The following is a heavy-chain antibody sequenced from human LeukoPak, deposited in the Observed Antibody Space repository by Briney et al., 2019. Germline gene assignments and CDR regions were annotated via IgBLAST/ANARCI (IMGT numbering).Heavy chain of an antibody. V-gene: IGHV3-30*02. CDR1: GFTFSSYG. Sequence: GGSLRLSCAASGFTFSSYGMHWVRQAPGKGLEWVAFIRYDGSNKYYADSVKGRFTISRDNSKNTLYLQMNSLRAEDTAVYYCAKEGAMVRGDPYTAYYYYMDVWGKGTTVTISS. CDR3: AKEGAMVRGDPYTAYYYYMDV. CDR2: IRYDGSNK. J-gene: IGHJ6*03. D-gene: IGHD3-10*01.